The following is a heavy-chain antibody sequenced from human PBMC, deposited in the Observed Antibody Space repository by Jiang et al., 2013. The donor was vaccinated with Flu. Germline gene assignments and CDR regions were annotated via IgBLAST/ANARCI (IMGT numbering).Heavy chain of an antibody. Sequence: LLKPSETLSLTCAVYGGSFSDYYWIWIRQPPGKGLEWIGEIDQSETTIYNPSLKSRVTISVDTSKSQFSLKLTSVTAADTAVYYCATATKYCTGGRCYHNWLDPWGQWGQGTLVTVSS. D-gene: IGHD2-8*02. CDR3: ATATKYCTGGRCYHNWLDPWGQ. J-gene: IGHJ4*02. V-gene: IGHV4-34*01. CDR1: GGSFSDYY. CDR2: IDQSETT.